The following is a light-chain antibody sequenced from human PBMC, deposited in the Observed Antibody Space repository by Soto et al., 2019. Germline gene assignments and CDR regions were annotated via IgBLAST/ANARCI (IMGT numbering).Light chain of an antibody. CDR3: AAWDDSLSGVV. V-gene: IGLV1-47*01. CDR2: GTN. J-gene: IGLJ2*01. CDR1: SSNIGSNY. Sequence: QSVLTQPPSASGTPGQRVTISCSGSSSNIGSNYVYWYQQLPGTAPKLLIYGTNQRPSGVPDRFSGSKSGTSASLAISGLRSEDEADYYCAAWDDSLSGVVFGGGTQLTVL.